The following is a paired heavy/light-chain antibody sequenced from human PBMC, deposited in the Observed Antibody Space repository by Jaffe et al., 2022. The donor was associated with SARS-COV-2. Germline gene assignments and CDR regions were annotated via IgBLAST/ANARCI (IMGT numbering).Light chain of an antibody. J-gene: IGLJ2*01. CDR2: QDS. CDR1: KLGDKY. Sequence: SYELTQPPSVSVSPGQTASITCSGDKLGDKYACWYQQKPGQSPVLVIYQDSKRPSGIPERFSGSNSGNTATLTISGTQAMDEADYYCQAWDSSTSVVFGGGTKLTVL. CDR3: QAWDSSTSVV. V-gene: IGLV3-1*01.
Heavy chain of an antibody. CDR3: ARNIVVVPAAMSLSWFDP. CDR1: GGSISSGDYY. D-gene: IGHD2-2*01. Sequence: QVQLQESGPGLVKPSQTLSLTCTVSGGSISSGDYYWSWIRQPPGKGLEWIGYIYYSGSTYYNPSLKSRVTISVDTSKNQFSLKLSSVTAADTAVYYCARNIVVVPAAMSLSWFDPWGQGTLVTVSS. J-gene: IGHJ5*02. V-gene: IGHV4-30-4*01. CDR2: IYYSGST.